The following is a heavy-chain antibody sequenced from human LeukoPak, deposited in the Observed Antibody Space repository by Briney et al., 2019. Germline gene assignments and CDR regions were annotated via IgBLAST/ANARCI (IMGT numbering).Heavy chain of an antibody. CDR3: ARHPYSSSWYGPTSYYYYYMDV. J-gene: IGHJ6*03. CDR1: GYSISSGYY. Sequence: PSETLSLTCAVSGYSISSGYYWGWIRQPPGKGLEWIGSIYHCGSTYYNPSLKSRVTISVDTSKNQFSLKLSSVTAADTAVYYCARHPYSSSWYGPTSYYYYYMDVWGKGTTVTVSS. V-gene: IGHV4-38-2*01. CDR2: IYHCGST. D-gene: IGHD6-13*01.